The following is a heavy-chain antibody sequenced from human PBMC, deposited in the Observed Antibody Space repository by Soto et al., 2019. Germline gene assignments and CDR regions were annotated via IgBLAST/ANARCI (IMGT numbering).Heavy chain of an antibody. J-gene: IGHJ6*02. CDR1: GGSISSGGYY. V-gene: IGHV4-31*03. D-gene: IGHD3-3*01. CDR3: ARDGAHFTIFGVALNYGMDV. CDR2: IYYSGST. Sequence: PSETLSLTCTVSGGSISSGGYYWSWIRQHPGKGLEWIGYIYYSGSTYYNPSLKSRVTISVDTSKNQFSLKLSSVTAADTAVYYCARDGAHFTIFGVALNYGMDVWAKGPRSPSP.